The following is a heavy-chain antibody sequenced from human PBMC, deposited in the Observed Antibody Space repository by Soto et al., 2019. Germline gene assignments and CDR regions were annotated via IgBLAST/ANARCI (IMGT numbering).Heavy chain of an antibody. CDR3: ARDSARTTVTTFRFDP. CDR2: INPSGGST. CDR1: GYTFTSYY. Sequence: ASVKVSCKASGYTFTSYYMHWVRQAPGQGREWMGIINPSGGSTSYAQKFQGRVTMTRDTSTSTVYMELSSLRSEDTAVYYCARDSARTTVTTFRFDPWGQGTLVTVS. D-gene: IGHD4-4*01. J-gene: IGHJ5*02. V-gene: IGHV1-46*01.